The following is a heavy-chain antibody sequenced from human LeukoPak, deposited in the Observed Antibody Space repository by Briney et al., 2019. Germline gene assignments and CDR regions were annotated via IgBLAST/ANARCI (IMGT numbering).Heavy chain of an antibody. CDR3: ARARSITIFGVAPQGYFDY. V-gene: IGHV3-21*01. Sequence: GGSLRLSCAASGFTFSSYSMNWVRQAPGKGLEWVSSISSSSSYIYYADSVKGRFTISRDNAKNSLYLQMNSLRAEDTAVYCCARARSITIFGVAPQGYFDYWGQGTLVTVSS. D-gene: IGHD3-3*01. J-gene: IGHJ4*02. CDR2: ISSSSSYI. CDR1: GFTFSSYS.